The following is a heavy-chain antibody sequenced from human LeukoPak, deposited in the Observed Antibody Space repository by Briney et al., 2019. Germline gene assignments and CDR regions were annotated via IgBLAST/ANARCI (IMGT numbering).Heavy chain of an antibody. CDR2: IYYSGST. D-gene: IGHD3-10*01. J-gene: IGHJ6*04. CDR3: ARDAMVRGVPLYYYGMDV. CDR1: GDSISSGGYY. V-gene: IGHV4-31*03. Sequence: SETLSLTCTVSGDSISSGGYYWSWIRQHPGKGLEWIGYIYYSGSTYYNPSLKSRVTISVDTSKNQFSLKLSSVTAADTAVYYCARDAMVRGVPLYYYGMDVWGKGTTVTVSS.